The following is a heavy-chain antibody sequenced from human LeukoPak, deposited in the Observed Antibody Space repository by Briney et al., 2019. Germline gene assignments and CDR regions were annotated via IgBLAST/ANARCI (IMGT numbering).Heavy chain of an antibody. D-gene: IGHD5-12*01. CDR2: ISWNSGSA. V-gene: IGHV3-9*01. Sequence: PGRSLRLSCAASGFTFDDYSMHWVRQAPEKGLEWVSGISWNSGSAGYADSVRGRFTISRDSAKNSLYLQMNSLRTEDTALYYCAKDRTYSAYAALDYWGQGTLVTVSS. CDR1: GFTFDDYS. CDR3: AKDRTYSAYAALDY. J-gene: IGHJ4*02.